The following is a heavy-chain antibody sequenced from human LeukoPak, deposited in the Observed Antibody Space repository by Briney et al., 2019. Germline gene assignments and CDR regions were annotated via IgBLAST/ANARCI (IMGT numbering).Heavy chain of an antibody. J-gene: IGHJ6*02. D-gene: IGHD3-10*01. V-gene: IGHV4-34*01. CDR3: ARRYGSGSYYYYYGMDV. CDR2: INHSGST. CDR1: GGSFSGYY. Sequence: PSETLSLTCAVYGGSFSGYYRSWIRQPPGKGLEWIGEINHSGSTNYNPSLKSRVTISVDTSKNQFSLKLSSVTAADTAVYYCARRYGSGSYYYYYGMDVWGQGTTVTVSS.